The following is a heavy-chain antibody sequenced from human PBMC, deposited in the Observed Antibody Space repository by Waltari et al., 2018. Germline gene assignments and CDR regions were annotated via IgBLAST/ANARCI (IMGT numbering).Heavy chain of an antibody. CDR3: ARECSGGSCYSRAFDI. V-gene: IGHV1-2*06. CDR1: GYTFTGYY. D-gene: IGHD2-15*01. CDR2: INPNSGGT. J-gene: IGHJ3*02. Sequence: QVQLVQSGAEVKKPGASVKVSCKASGYTFTGYYMHWVRQAPGQGLEWMGRINPNSGGTNYAQKFQGRVTMTSDTSISTAYMELSRLRSDDTAVYYCARECSGGSCYSRAFDIWGQGTMVTVSS.